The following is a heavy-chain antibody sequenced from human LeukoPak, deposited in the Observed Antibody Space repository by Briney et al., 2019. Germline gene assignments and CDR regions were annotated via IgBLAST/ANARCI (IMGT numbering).Heavy chain of an antibody. J-gene: IGHJ4*02. Sequence: SETLSLTCTVSGGSISSYYWSWIRQPAGKGLEWIGSIFYSGSTYYNPSLQSRVTISVDTSKNQFSLKLSSVTAADSAVYYCARRVGGTTFFDHWGQGTLVTVSS. CDR2: IFYSGST. CDR1: GGSISSYY. V-gene: IGHV4-59*01. D-gene: IGHD1-26*01. CDR3: ARRVGGTTFFDH.